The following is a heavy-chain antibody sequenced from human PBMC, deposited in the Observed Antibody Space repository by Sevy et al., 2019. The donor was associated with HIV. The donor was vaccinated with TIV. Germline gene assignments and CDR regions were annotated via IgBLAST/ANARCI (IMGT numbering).Heavy chain of an antibody. Sequence: ASVKVSCKASGYNFNTYGITWVRQAPGQGLEWMGWIGVNNGKTNYAARLQARISMTADTSTSTVYMELRTLTSDDTAIYFCARDSYYYERHSSYRPPDYWGQGTLVTVSS. V-gene: IGHV1-18*01. CDR2: IGVNNGKT. CDR3: ARDSYYYERHSSYRPPDY. D-gene: IGHD3-22*01. J-gene: IGHJ4*02. CDR1: GYNFNTYG.